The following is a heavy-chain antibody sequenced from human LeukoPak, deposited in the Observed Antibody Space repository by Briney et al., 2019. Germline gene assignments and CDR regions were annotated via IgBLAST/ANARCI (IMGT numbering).Heavy chain of an antibody. CDR3: ARHGDGSYGYTSWYFDL. V-gene: IGHV4-34*01. CDR1: GGSFSGYY. J-gene: IGHJ2*01. CDR2: INHSGST. D-gene: IGHD5-18*01. Sequence: SETLSLTCAVYGGSFSGYYWSWIRQPPGKGLEWIGEINHSGSTNYNPSLKSRVTISVDTSKNQFSLKLSSVTAADTAVYYCARHGDGSYGYTSWYFDLWGRGTLVTVSS.